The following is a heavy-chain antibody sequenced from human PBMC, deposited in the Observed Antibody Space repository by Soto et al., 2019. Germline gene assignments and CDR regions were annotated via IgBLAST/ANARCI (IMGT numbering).Heavy chain of an antibody. CDR1: GGSIKTGGYS. D-gene: IGHD6-19*01. J-gene: IGHJ4*02. CDR2: LYYTGST. Sequence: QLQLQESGSGLVKPSQTLSLTCAVSGGSIKTGGYSWSWIRQPPGKGLEWRGYLYYTGSTFYNPSLKSRITMSVDRSNNQFSLKLTSVTAADTAVYYCARGRAVSGIAIWGQGTLVTVSS. CDR3: ARGRAVSGIAI. V-gene: IGHV4-30-2*01.